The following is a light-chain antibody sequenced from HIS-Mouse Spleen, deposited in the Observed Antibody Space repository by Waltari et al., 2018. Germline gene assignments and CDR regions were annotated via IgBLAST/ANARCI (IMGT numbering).Light chain of an antibody. Sequence: QSVLTQPPSASGTPGQRVTISCSGSRSNIGSNSVYWYQQLPGTAPKLPIYRNNQRPSGVPDRFSGSKSGTSASLAISGLRSEDEADYYCAAWDDSLSGYVFGTGTKVTVL. CDR3: AAWDDSLSGYV. CDR2: RNN. V-gene: IGLV1-47*01. J-gene: IGLJ1*01. CDR1: RSNIGSNS.